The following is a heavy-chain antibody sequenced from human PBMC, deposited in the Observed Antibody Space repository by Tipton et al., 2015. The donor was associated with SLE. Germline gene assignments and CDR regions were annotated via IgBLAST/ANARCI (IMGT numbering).Heavy chain of an antibody. CDR3: AKTPSPYGDYVVDL. V-gene: IGHV3-23*01. J-gene: IGHJ2*01. CDR2: ISGSGGST. Sequence: LSLTCAVYGGSFSGYYWSWIRQPPGKGLEWVSAISGSGGSTYYADSVKGRFTISRDNSKNTLYLQMHSLRAEDTAVYYCAKTPSPYGDYVVDLWGRGTLVTVSS. D-gene: IGHD4-17*01. CDR1: GGSFSGYY.